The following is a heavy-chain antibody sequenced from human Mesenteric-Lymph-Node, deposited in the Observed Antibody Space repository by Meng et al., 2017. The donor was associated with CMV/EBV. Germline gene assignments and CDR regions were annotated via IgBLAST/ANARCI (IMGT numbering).Heavy chain of an antibody. V-gene: IGHV1-18*01. J-gene: IGHJ5*02. Sequence: KASCYTFTSDGISWVRQAPGQGLEWMGWISAYNGNTNYARKLQGRVTMTTDTSTSTAYMELRSLRSDDTAVYYCAYHDEVRDGGWFDPWGQGTLVTVSS. D-gene: IGHD3-10*01. CDR3: AYHDEVRDGGWFDP. CDR2: ISAYNGNT. CDR1: CYTFTSDG.